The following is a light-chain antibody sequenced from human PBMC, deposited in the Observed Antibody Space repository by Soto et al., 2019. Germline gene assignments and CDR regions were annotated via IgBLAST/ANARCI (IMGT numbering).Light chain of an antibody. J-gene: IGKJ4*01. CDR2: WAS. CDR3: QQSFSNPLT. CDR1: QSVLYSSNNKNY. V-gene: IGKV4-1*01. Sequence: DIVMTQSPDSLAVSLGERATINCKSSQSVLYSSNNKNYLAWYQQKPGQPPKLLIYWASTRESGVPDRFSGSGSGTDFSLTISDLQPEDFASYYCQQSFSNPLTFGGGTKVDIK.